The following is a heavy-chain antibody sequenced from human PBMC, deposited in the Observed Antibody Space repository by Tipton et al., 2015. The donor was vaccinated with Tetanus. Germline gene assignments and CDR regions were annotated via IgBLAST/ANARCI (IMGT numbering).Heavy chain of an antibody. V-gene: IGHV3-11*01. CDR3: AKDKGHTVTYFDS. D-gene: IGHD4-17*01. J-gene: IGHJ4*02. CDR1: GFTFTDYY. CDR2: MTVSGRNL. Sequence: SLRLSCAASGFTFTDYYMGWIRQAPGKGLEWVSHMTVSGRNLYYADSVKGRFTISRDNAESSLFLQMNSLRAEDTAVYYCAKDKGHTVTYFDSWGQGTLVTVSS.